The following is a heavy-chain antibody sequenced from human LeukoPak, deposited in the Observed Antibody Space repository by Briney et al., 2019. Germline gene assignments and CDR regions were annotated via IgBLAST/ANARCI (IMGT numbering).Heavy chain of an antibody. CDR1: GFTVSSNY. D-gene: IGHD1-14*01. J-gene: IGHJ6*02. CDR3: ARGPEGYYYYGMDV. CDR2: IYSGGST. Sequence: GGSLRLSCAASGFTVSSNYMSWVRQAPGKGLEWVSVIYSGGSTYYADSVKGRFTISRGNSKNTLYLQMNSLRAEDTAVYYCARGPEGYYYYGMDVWGQGTTVTVSS. V-gene: IGHV3-66*02.